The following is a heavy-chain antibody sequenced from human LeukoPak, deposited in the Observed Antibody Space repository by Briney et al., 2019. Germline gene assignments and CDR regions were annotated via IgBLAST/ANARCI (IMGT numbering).Heavy chain of an antibody. CDR3: ARDREY. V-gene: IGHV1-46*01. CDR2: IIPSDGFT. CDR1: GYTFSSYY. J-gene: IGHJ4*02. Sequence: ASVKVSCKASGYTFSSYYVHWVRQAPGQGLEWMGMIIPSDGFTSYAQKFQGRVTMTRDMSTSTVYMELSSLRSDDTAVYYCARDREYWGQGTLVTVSS.